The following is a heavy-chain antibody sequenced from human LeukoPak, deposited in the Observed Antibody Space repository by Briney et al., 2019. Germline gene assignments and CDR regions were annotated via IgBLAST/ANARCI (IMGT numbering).Heavy chain of an antibody. CDR2: IYDNSGNNPT. CDR3: ARHPGIQLWIDY. CDR1: GGSMSRYY. D-gene: IGHD5-18*01. V-gene: IGHV4-59*08. J-gene: IGHJ4*02. Sequence: SETLSLTCSVSGGSMSRYYWSWIRQPPGKGLEWIGYIYDNSGNNPTNYNPSLKSRVTISLDASNNQFSLKLTSLTAADTAVYYCARHPGIQLWIDYWGQGTLVTVSS.